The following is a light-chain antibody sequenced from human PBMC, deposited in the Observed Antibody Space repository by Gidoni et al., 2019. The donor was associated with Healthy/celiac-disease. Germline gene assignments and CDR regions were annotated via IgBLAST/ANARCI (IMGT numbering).Light chain of an antibody. CDR1: QSLLHSNGYNY. V-gene: IGKV2-28*01. CDR2: LGS. Sequence: DIVMTQTPLSRPVTPGETASISCRSSQSLLHSNGYNYLAWYLQKPGQSPQLLISLGSNRASGVPDRFIGSGSGTDFTLKISRVEADDVGVYYCRQALQTHTFGQGTKLEIK. CDR3: RQALQTHT. J-gene: IGKJ2*01.